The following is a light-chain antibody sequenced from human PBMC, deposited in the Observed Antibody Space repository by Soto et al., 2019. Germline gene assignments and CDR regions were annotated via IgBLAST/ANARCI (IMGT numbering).Light chain of an antibody. CDR2: SNN. CDR3: ATWDDSLNGHVV. CDR1: RSNIGSNT. Sequence: QAVVSQPPSASGTPGQRVTISCSGSRSNIGSNTVNWYQHLPGTAPKLLMYSNNQRPSGVSDRFSGSKSGTSASLAVRGLQSEDEADYYCATWDDSLNGHVVFGGGTKLTVL. V-gene: IGLV1-44*01. J-gene: IGLJ2*01.